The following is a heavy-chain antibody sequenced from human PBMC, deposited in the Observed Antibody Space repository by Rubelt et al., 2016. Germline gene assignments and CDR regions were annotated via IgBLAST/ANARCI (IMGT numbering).Heavy chain of an antibody. CDR1: GYTFTAYY. CDR2: INPNSGGK. D-gene: IGHD2-15*01. V-gene: IGHV1-2*02. J-gene: IGHJ4*02. CDR3: VRDGSLDY. Sequence: VHLVQSGAEVKKPGASVKVSCKASGYTFTAYYMHWVRQAPGQGLEWMGWINPNSGGKNHATKFQGRVTMTRDTSISPAYMGLSRLRSDDTAVYYCVRDGSLDYWGQGTLVTVSS.